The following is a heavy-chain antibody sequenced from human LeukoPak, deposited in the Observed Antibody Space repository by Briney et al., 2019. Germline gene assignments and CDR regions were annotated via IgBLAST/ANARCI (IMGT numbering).Heavy chain of an antibody. CDR1: GGPISSSDYS. CDR2: IYYSGNS. CDR3: ARQPGGTAAFDI. V-gene: IGHV4-39*01. D-gene: IGHD1-14*01. J-gene: IGHJ3*02. Sequence: PSETLSLSCTVSGGPISSSDYSWGWIRQPPGKGLEWIGSIYYSGNSYYNPSLKSRVTISVDTSKNEFSLKLSSVTAADTAVYYCARQPGGTAAFDIWGQGTTVTVSA.